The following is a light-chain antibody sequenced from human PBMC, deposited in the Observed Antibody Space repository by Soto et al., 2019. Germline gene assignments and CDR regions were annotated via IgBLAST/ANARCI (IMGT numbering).Light chain of an antibody. V-gene: IGKV1-33*01. Sequence: IQITQSGSSLSASVGDRVTITCQASQDISNYLNWYQRKPGKAPKLLIYDASNLETGVPSRFSGSGSGTDFTFTISSLQPEDIATYYCQQYDNLALTFGGGTKVDIK. J-gene: IGKJ4*01. CDR3: QQYDNLALT. CDR2: DAS. CDR1: QDISNY.